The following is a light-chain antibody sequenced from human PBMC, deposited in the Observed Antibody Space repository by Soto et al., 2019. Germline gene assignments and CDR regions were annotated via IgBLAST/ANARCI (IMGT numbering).Light chain of an antibody. CDR2: DAS. J-gene: IGKJ1*01. CDR1: QSISSW. CDR3: QHYNSCWT. V-gene: IGKV1-5*01. Sequence: DIQMTQSPSTLSASVGDRVTITCRASQSISSWLAWYQQKPGKAPTLLIYDASSLESGVPSRFSGSGSGTEFTLTLSSLQPDDFGTYSSQHYNSCWTFGQGTKVEIK.